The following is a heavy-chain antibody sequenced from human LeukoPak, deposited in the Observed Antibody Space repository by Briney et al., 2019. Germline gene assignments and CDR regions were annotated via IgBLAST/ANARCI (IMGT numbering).Heavy chain of an antibody. CDR1: GGSFSGYY. J-gene: IGHJ4*02. D-gene: IGHD3-3*01. CDR2: IYTSGST. Sequence: SETLSLTCAVYGGSFSGYYWSWIRQPPGKGLEWIGRIYTSGSTNYNPSLKSRVTMSVDTSKNQFSLKLSSVTAADTAVYYCARVGDFWSGYLFDYWGQGTLVTVSS. V-gene: IGHV4-59*10. CDR3: ARVGDFWSGYLFDY.